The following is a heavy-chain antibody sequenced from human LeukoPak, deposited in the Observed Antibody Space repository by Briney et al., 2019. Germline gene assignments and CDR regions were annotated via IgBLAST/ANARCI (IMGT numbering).Heavy chain of an antibody. J-gene: IGHJ4*02. V-gene: IGHV1-2*02. CDR1: GYTFTGYY. Sequence: EASVKVSCTASGYTFTGYYMHWVRQAPGQGLEWMGWINPNSGGTNYAQKFQGRVTMTRDTSISTAYMELSRLRSDDTAVYYCARVRSFALRSGGSCPFMDYWGQGTLVTVSS. CDR2: INPNSGGT. CDR3: ARVRSFALRSGGSCPFMDY. D-gene: IGHD2-15*01.